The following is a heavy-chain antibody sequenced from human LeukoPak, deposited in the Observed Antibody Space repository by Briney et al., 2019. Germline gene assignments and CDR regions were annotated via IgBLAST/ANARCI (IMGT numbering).Heavy chain of an antibody. V-gene: IGHV3-11*01. CDR1: GFTFSDYY. D-gene: IGHD2/OR15-2a*01. Sequence: PGGSLRLSCAASGFTFSDYYMSWIRQAPGKGLEWVSYISSSGSTIYYADSVKGRFTISRDNAKNSLYLQMNSLRAEDTAVYYCASGLEVIRYCGMDVWGQGTTVTVSS. CDR3: ASGLEVIRYCGMDV. J-gene: IGHJ6*02. CDR2: ISSSGSTI.